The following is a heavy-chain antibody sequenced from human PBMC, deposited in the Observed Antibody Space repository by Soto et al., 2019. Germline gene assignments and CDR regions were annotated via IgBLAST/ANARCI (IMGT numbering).Heavy chain of an antibody. J-gene: IGHJ3*02. CDR2: INAGNGNT. CDR3: AREGITGTTFVAAFDI. V-gene: IGHV1-3*01. D-gene: IGHD1-7*01. Sequence: ASVKVSCKASGYTFTSYAMRWVRQAPGQRLEWMGWINAGNGNTKYSQKFQGRVTITRDTSASTAYMELSSLRSEDTAVYYCAREGITGTTFVAAFDIWGQGTMVTVSS. CDR1: GYTFTSYA.